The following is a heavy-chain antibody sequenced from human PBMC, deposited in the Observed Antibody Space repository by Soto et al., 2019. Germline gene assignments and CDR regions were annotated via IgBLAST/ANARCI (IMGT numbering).Heavy chain of an antibody. D-gene: IGHD6-6*01. V-gene: IGHV1-2*02. CDR3: ARGRIAARINWFDP. CDR1: GYTFTGYY. CDR2: INPNSGGT. J-gene: IGHJ5*02. Sequence: ASVKVSCKASGYTFTGYYMHWVRQAPGQGLEWMGWINPNSGGTNYAQKFQGRVTMTRDTSISTAYMELSRLRSDDTAVYYCARGRIAARINWFDPWGQGTLVTVSS.